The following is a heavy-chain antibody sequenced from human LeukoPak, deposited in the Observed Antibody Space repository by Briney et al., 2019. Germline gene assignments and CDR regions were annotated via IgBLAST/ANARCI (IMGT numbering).Heavy chain of an antibody. V-gene: IGHV3-30*03. D-gene: IGHD1-26*01. CDR2: ISYDGSNK. Sequence: GGSLRLSCVASGFIFSSYGMHWVRQAPGKGLEWVAVISYDGSNKYYADSVKGRFTISRDNSKNTLYLQMNSLRAEDTAVYYCTPDTTPYWYFDLWGRGTLVTVSS. CDR1: GFIFSSYG. J-gene: IGHJ2*01. CDR3: TPDTTPYWYFDL.